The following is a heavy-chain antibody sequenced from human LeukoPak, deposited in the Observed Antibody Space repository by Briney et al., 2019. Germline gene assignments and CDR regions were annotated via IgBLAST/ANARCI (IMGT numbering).Heavy chain of an antibody. Sequence: GESLKISCKGSGYSFTSYWIGWVRQMPGKGLEWMGIIYPGDSDTRYSPSFQGQVTISADRSISTAYLQWSSLKASDTAMYYCARVVFDSSFGETYYFDYWGQGTPVTVSS. CDR2: IYPGDSDT. D-gene: IGHD6-6*01. V-gene: IGHV5-51*01. J-gene: IGHJ4*02. CDR3: ARVVFDSSFGETYYFDY. CDR1: GYSFTSYW.